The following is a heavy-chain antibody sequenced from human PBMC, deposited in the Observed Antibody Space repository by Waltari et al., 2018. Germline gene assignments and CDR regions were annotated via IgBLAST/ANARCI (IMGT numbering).Heavy chain of an antibody. V-gene: IGHV1-69*04. CDR3: ARGRLWSGSYNWFDP. CDR1: GGTFSSYA. D-gene: IGHD3-3*01. Sequence: QVQLVQAGGEVKKAGAAVKVSCKASGGTFSSYAISLVRQAPVHGLGWRGGVILFLGIANYAQKFQRRVTITAHESTSPAYMGLSSLRSEDTAVYYCARGRLWSGSYNWFDPWGQGTLVTVSS. J-gene: IGHJ5*02. CDR2: VILFLGIA.